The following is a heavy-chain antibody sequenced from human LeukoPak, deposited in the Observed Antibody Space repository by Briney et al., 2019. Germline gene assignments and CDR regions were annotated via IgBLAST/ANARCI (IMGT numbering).Heavy chain of an antibody. V-gene: IGHV4-39*07. CDR1: GDSIRSSSYY. CDR2: INHSGST. Sequence: SETLSLTCTVSGDSIRSSSYYWGWIRQPPGKGLEWIGEINHSGSTSYNPSLKSRVTISVDTSKNQFSLKLSSVTAADTAVYYCARGFRTRFDPWGQGTLVTVSS. J-gene: IGHJ5*02. CDR3: ARGFRTRFDP.